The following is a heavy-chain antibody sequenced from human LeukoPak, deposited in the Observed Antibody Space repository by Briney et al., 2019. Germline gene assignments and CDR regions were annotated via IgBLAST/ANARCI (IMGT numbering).Heavy chain of an antibody. V-gene: IGHV4-4*07. Sequence: PSETLSLTCTVSGGSISSYYWSWIRQPAGKGLEWIGRIYASGSTYYNPSLKIRVTTSVDTSKNQFSLKLSSVTAADTAVYYCAGQSASETYWGQGTLVTVSS. CDR1: GGSISSYY. D-gene: IGHD3-10*01. CDR3: AGQSASETY. CDR2: IYASGST. J-gene: IGHJ4*02.